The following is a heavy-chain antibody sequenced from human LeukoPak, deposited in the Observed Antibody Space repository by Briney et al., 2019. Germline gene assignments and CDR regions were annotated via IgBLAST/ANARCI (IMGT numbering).Heavy chain of an antibody. D-gene: IGHD1-26*01. CDR2: IYYSGSA. Sequence: SETLSLTCTVSGDSINNYYWSWIRQPPGKGLEWIGYIYYSGSANYNPSLKSRVTISVDTSKNQFSLNLNSVTAADTAVYYCARGGRRHDNWGQGTLVTVSS. CDR1: GDSINNYY. V-gene: IGHV4-59*01. CDR3: ARGGRRHDN. J-gene: IGHJ4*02.